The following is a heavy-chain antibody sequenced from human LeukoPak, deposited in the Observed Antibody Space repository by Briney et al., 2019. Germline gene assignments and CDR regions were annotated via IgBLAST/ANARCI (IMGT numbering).Heavy chain of an antibody. CDR3: AELGITMIGGV. D-gene: IGHD3-10*02. J-gene: IGHJ6*04. Sequence: GGSLRLSCEAPGFTFRNYVIHWVRQAPGKGLEWVALISYDGNNKYSGDSVKGRFTISRDNSKNTLYLQMNSLRADDTAVYYCAELGITMIGGVWGKGTTVTISS. CDR2: ISYDGNNK. V-gene: IGHV3-30*04. CDR1: GFTFRNYV.